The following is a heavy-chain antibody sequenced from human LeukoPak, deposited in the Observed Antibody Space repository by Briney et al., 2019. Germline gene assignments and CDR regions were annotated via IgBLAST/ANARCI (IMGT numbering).Heavy chain of an antibody. J-gene: IGHJ4*02. CDR3: ARSYSSPRRYDTDY. V-gene: IGHV4-39*07. CDR2: MSSSETT. D-gene: IGHD6-13*01. Sequence: SETLSLTCTVSRGSISSSNYYWGWIRQPPGRGLEYVGSMSSSETTYYNPSLKSRVTISVDTSNNQFSLKLSYVTAADTAVYFCARSYSSPRRYDTDYWRQGTLVTVSS. CDR1: RGSISSSNYY.